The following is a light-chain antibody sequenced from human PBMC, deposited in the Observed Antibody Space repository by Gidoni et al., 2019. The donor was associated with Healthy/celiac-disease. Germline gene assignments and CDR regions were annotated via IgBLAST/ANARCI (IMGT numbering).Light chain of an antibody. CDR1: QRVSSSY. Sequence: DIVLTQSPGTLSWSPGERATLSCRASQRVSSSYLAWYQQKPGQAPRLLIYGASSRATGIPDRFSGSGSGTDFTLTISRLEPEDFAVYYCQQYGSSPRTFGQGTRVEIK. CDR2: GAS. J-gene: IGKJ1*01. CDR3: QQYGSSPRT. V-gene: IGKV3-20*01.